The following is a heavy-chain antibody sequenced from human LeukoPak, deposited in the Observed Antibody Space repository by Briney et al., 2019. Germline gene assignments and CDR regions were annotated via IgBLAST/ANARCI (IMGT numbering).Heavy chain of an antibody. CDR3: ATALRGKSVDY. CDR1: GYTFTAYY. Sequence: GASVKVSCKASGYTFTAYYLHWVRQAPGQGLEWMGWVNPHSGGINYAQKFQGRVTMTRDTSINTAYMELSKLISDDAAVYCCATALRGKSVDYWGQGTLVTVSS. CDR2: VNPHSGGI. V-gene: IGHV1-2*02. J-gene: IGHJ4*02. D-gene: IGHD5-12*01.